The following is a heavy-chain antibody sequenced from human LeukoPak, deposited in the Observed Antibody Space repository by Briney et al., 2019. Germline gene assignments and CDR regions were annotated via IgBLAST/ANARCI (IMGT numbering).Heavy chain of an antibody. CDR1: GYTFTSYY. J-gene: IGHJ3*02. CDR3: AREQKRRRAFDI. CDR2: INPSGGST. Sequence: ASVKASCKASGYTFTSYYMHWVRQAPGQGLEWMGIINPSGGSTSYAQKFQGRVTMTRDMSTSTVYMELSSLRSEDTAVYYCAREQKRRRAFDIWGQGTMVTVSS. D-gene: IGHD5-24*01. V-gene: IGHV1-46*01.